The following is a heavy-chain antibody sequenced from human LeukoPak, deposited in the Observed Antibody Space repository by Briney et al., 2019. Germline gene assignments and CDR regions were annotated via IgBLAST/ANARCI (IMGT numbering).Heavy chain of an antibody. V-gene: IGHV7-4-1*02. J-gene: IGHJ3*02. CDR1: GYTFTRYA. CDR3: ARGGFDSRWACDI. CDR2: INTNTRNP. Sequence: ASVKVSCKASGYTFTRYAMNWVRQAPGQGLEWMGWINTNTRNPTYAQGFTGRVVFSLDTSVSTAYLQISSLRAEDTAVYYCARGGFDSRWACDIWGQGTMVTVSS. D-gene: IGHD3-9*01.